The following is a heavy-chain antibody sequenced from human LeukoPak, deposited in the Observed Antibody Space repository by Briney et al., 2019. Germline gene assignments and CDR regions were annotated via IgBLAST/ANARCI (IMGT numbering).Heavy chain of an antibody. D-gene: IGHD1-1*01. CDR2: IYSGGYT. CDR1: GFTVSSNY. CDR3: ARTGNPATGDY. Sequence: GGSLRLSCAASGFTVSSNYMSWVRQAPGKGLEWVSVIYSGGYTYYADPVKGRFTISRDNSKNTLYLLMNNLRGEDTAVYYCARTGNPATGDYWGQGTLVTVSS. J-gene: IGHJ4*02. V-gene: IGHV3-53*01.